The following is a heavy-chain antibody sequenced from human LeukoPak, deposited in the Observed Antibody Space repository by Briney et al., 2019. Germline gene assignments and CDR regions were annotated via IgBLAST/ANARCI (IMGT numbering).Heavy chain of an antibody. Sequence: SETLSLTCTVSGGSISSSSYYWGWIRQPPGKGLEWIGSIYYSGSTYYNPSLKSRVTISVDTSKNQFSLKLSSVTAADTAVYYCARDDYLTGYSSGWSDYWGQRTLVTVSS. CDR2: IYYSGST. J-gene: IGHJ4*02. CDR3: ARDDYLTGYSSGWSDY. CDR1: GGSISSSSYY. V-gene: IGHV4-39*07. D-gene: IGHD6-19*01.